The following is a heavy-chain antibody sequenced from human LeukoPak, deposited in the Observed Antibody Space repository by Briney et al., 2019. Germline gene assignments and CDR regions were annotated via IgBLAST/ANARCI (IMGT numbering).Heavy chain of an antibody. D-gene: IGHD3-10*01. CDR3: ARDLIVPDAMTGSGSYSTDY. J-gene: IGHJ4*02. CDR2: IYYSGST. V-gene: IGHV4-39*07. CDR1: GGSISSSTYY. Sequence: SETLSLTCTVSGGSISSSTYYWGWIRQPPGKGLEWIGTIYYSGSTYYNPSLKSRVTISVDTSKNQFSLRLRSVTAADTAVYYCARDLIVPDAMTGSGSYSTDYWGQGTLVTVSS.